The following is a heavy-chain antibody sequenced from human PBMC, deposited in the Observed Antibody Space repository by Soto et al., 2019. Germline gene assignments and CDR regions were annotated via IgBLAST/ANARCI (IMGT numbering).Heavy chain of an antibody. V-gene: IGHV3-11*01. CDR2: ISSSGSTI. CDR1: GFTFSDYY. D-gene: IGHD3-16*01. CDR3: ARDPALLYDYIWGSYDY. Sequence: LRLSCAASGFTFSDYYMSCIRQAPGKGLEWVSYISSSGSTIYYADSVKGRFTISRDNAKNSLYLQMNSLRAEDTAVYYCARDPALLYDYIWGSYDYWGQGTLVTVSS. J-gene: IGHJ4*02.